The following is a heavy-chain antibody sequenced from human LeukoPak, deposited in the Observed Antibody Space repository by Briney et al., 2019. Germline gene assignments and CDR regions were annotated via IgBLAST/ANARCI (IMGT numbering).Heavy chain of an antibody. J-gene: IGHJ1*01. D-gene: IGHD3-22*01. V-gene: IGHV3-74*01. CDR1: GFTFSGYW. CDR2: IKGDGNT. Sequence: GGSLRLSCGASGFTFSGYWMHWVRQAPGKGVVWVSRIKGDGNTNYADSVKGRFTISRDNAKNTVSLQMNSLRAEDTGVYYCARAPSEIGGYYPEYFRHWGQGTLVTVSS. CDR3: ARAPSEIGGYYPEYFRH.